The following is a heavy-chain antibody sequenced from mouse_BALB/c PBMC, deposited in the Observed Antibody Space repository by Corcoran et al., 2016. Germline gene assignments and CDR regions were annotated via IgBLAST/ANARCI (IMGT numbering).Heavy chain of an antibody. V-gene: IGHV3-6*02. CDR1: GYSITSGYY. Sequence: DVELQESGPGLVKPSPSLSLTCSVTGYSITSGYYWNWIRQFPGNKLEWMGYISYDGSNNYNPSLKNRISITRDTSKNQFFLKLNSVTTEDTATYYCATLLRPFDYWGQGTTLTVSS. D-gene: IGHD1-2*01. J-gene: IGHJ2*01. CDR3: ATLLRPFDY. CDR2: ISYDGSN.